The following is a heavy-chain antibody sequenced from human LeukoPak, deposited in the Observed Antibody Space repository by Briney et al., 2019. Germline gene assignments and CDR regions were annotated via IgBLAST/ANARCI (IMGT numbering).Heavy chain of an antibody. D-gene: IGHD5-18*01. CDR3: ANVGERGYSYGPYFDY. Sequence: GGSLRLSCAASGFTVSNYWMHWVRQAPGKGLEWVSAISGSGGSTYYADSVKGRFTISRDNSKNTLYLQMNSLRAEDTAVYYCANVGERGYSYGPYFDYWGQGTLVTVSS. CDR2: ISGSGGST. CDR1: GFTVSNYW. J-gene: IGHJ4*02. V-gene: IGHV3-23*01.